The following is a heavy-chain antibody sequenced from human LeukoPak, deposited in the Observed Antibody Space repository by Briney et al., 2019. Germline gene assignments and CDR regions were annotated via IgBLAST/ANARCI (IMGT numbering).Heavy chain of an antibody. CDR2: IKSKTDGGTT. D-gene: IGHD1-1*01. J-gene: IGHJ4*02. CDR1: GFTLSGYS. CDR3: TTESGTPHSLYYFDY. V-gene: IGHV3-15*07. Sequence: PGGSLRLSCATSGFTLSGYSMNWVRQAPGKGLEWVGRIKSKTDGGTTDYAAPVKGRFTISRDDSKNTLYLQMNSLKTEDTAVYYCTTESGTPHSLYYFDYWGQGTLVTVSS.